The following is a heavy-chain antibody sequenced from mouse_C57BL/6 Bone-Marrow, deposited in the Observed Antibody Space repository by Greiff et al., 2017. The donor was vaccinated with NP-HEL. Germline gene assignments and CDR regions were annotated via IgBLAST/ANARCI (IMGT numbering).Heavy chain of an antibody. CDR1: GYAFSSYW. CDR2: IYPGDGDT. D-gene: IGHD2-4*01. Sequence: QVQLKQSGAELVKPGASVKISCKASGYAFSSYWMNWVKQRPGKGLEWIGQIYPGDGDTNYNGKFKGKATLTADKSSSTAYMQLSSLTSEDSAVYFCAREGYDYALPYWGQGTLVTVSA. CDR3: AREGYDYALPY. V-gene: IGHV1-80*01. J-gene: IGHJ3*01.